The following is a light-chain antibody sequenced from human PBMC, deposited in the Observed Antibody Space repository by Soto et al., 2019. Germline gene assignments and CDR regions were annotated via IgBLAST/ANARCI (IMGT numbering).Light chain of an antibody. Sequence: DIKLTQSPSILSPSVGDRVTIACRASRSISDWLAWYQQKPGKAPELLIFDASNLKSGVSSRFSGSGSGTEFTLTISRLQPDDVATYYCLQYSSHSWTFGQGTKVDI. J-gene: IGKJ1*01. CDR3: LQYSSHSWT. V-gene: IGKV1-5*01. CDR1: RSISDW. CDR2: DAS.